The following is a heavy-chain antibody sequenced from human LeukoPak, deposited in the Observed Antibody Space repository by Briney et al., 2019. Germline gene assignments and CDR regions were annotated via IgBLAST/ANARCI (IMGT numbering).Heavy chain of an antibody. V-gene: IGHV1-2*06. CDR1: GYTFTGYY. J-gene: IGHJ5*02. Sequence: ASVKVSCKASGYTFTGYYMHWVRQAPGQGLEWMGRINPNSGGTNYAQKFQGRVTMTRDTSISTAYMELSRLRSDDTAVYYCARGTYYYDSSGYRGGWLDPWGQGTLVTVSS. CDR2: INPNSGGT. CDR3: ARGTYYYDSSGYRGGWLDP. D-gene: IGHD3-22*01.